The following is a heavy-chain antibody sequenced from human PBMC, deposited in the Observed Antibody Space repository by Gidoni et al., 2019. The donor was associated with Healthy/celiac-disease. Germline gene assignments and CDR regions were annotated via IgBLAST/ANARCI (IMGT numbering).Heavy chain of an antibody. D-gene: IGHD6-13*01. CDR2: ISAYNGNT. V-gene: IGHV1-18*01. Sequence: QVQLVQSGAEVKKPGASVTVSCKASGYTFTSYGISWVRQAPGQGLEWMGWISAYNGNTNYAQKLQGRVTMTTDTSTSTAYMELRSLRSDDTAVYYCARDWAAAVYYYYYGMDVWGQGTTVTVSS. CDR1: GYTFTSYG. CDR3: ARDWAAAVYYYYYGMDV. J-gene: IGHJ6*02.